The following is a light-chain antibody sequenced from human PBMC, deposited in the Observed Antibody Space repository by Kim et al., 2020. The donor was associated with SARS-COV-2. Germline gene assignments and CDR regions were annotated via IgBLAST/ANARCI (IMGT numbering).Light chain of an antibody. CDR3: QQYGTSPVT. V-gene: IGKV3-20*01. Sequence: EIVLTQSPGTLSLSPGERATLSCRASQSVSSSYLAWYQQKPGQAPRLLIYGVSSRATGIPDRFSGSGSGTDFTLTISRLEPEDFAVYYCQQYGTSPVTFGQGTRLEIK. CDR2: GVS. J-gene: IGKJ5*01. CDR1: QSVSSSY.